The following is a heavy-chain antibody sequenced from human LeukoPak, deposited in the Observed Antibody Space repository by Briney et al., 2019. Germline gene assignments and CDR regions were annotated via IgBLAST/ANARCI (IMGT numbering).Heavy chain of an antibody. J-gene: IGHJ4*02. D-gene: IGHD3-22*01. V-gene: IGHV4-30-2*01. CDR1: GDSVSSAGPS. CDR3: ARGYYNSSGYLVDY. CDR2: IYHSGSP. Sequence: SETLSLTCAVSGDSVSSAGPSWSWIRRPPGKGLEWIGYIYHSGSPYYNPSLKSRVAISVDRSKNQFSLRLSSVTAADTAVYYCARGYYNSSGYLVDYWGQGALVTVSS.